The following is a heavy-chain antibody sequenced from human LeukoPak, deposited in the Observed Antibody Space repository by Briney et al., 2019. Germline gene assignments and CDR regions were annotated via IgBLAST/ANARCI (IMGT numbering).Heavy chain of an antibody. CDR2: ISAYNGNT. J-gene: IGHJ5*02. Sequence: ASVKVSCKASGYTFTSYGISWVRQAPGQGLEWMGWISAYNGNTNYAQKLQGRVTMTTGTSTSTAYMELRSLRSDDTAVYYCARDARVEQSEASWFDPWGQGTLVTVSS. CDR3: ARDARVEQSEASWFDP. CDR1: GYTFTSYG. V-gene: IGHV1-18*01. D-gene: IGHD6-19*01.